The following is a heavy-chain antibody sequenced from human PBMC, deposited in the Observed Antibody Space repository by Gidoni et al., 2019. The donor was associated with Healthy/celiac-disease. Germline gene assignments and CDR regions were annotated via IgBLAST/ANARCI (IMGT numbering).Heavy chain of an antibody. CDR3: AKDELLSEAFDI. V-gene: IGHV3-9*01. Sequence: EVQLVESGGGLVQPGRSLRLSCAASGCPFDDYAMHWVRQAPGKGLEWVSGISWNSGSIGYADSVKGRFTISRDNAKNSLYLQMNSLRAEDTALYYCAKDELLSEAFDIWGQGTMVTVSS. CDR2: ISWNSGSI. CDR1: GCPFDDYA. D-gene: IGHD1-7*01. J-gene: IGHJ3*02.